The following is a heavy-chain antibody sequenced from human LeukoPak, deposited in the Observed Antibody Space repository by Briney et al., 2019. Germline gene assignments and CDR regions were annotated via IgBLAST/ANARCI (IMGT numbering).Heavy chain of an antibody. CDR3: TTGVRSIAAN. CDR1: GFTFSNAW. Sequence: GGSLRLSCAASGFTFSNAWMSWVRQAPGKGLEWVGRIKDKTDGGTTDYAAPVKGRFTISRDDSKSTLYLQMNSLKTEDTAVYYCTTGVRSIAANWGQGTLVTVSS. V-gene: IGHV3-15*01. D-gene: IGHD6-13*01. J-gene: IGHJ4*02. CDR2: IKDKTDGGTT.